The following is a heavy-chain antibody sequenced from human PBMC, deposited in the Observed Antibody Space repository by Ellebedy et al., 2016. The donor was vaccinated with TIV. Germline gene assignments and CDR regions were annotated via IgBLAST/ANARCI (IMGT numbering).Heavy chain of an antibody. CDR3: AKDLITGTARRGTVPDS. V-gene: IGHV3-23*01. J-gene: IGHJ4*02. D-gene: IGHD1-7*01. CDR2: LSGSGGST. Sequence: GGSLRLXXAASGFTFSSYWMHWVRQAPGKGLEWVSGLSGSGGSTYYADSVKGRFTISRDNSKNTLYLQMNSLRAEDTAVYYCAKDLITGTARRGTVPDSWGQGTLVTVSS. CDR1: GFTFSSYW.